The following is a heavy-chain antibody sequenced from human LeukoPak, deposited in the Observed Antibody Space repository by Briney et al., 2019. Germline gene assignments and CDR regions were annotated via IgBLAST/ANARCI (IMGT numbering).Heavy chain of an antibody. J-gene: IGHJ4*02. V-gene: IGHV4-4*07. D-gene: IGHD3-10*01. CDR3: ARDSSIDYGSGFVYDY. CDR1: GGSISSCY. Sequence: PSETLSLTCTVSGGSISSCYWSWIRQPAGKGLEWIGRIYTSGSTNYNPSLKSRVTISVDTSKNQFSLKLSSVTATDTAVYYCARDSSIDYGSGFVYDYWGQGTLVTVSS. CDR2: IYTSGST.